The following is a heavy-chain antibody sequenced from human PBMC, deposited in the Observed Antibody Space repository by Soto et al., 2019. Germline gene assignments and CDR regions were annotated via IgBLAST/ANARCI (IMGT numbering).Heavy chain of an antibody. CDR1: GGSISSYY. Sequence: WETLSLTCTVSGGSISSYYWSWIRQPPGKGLEWIGYIYYSGSTNYNPSLKSRVTISVDTSKNQFSLKLSSVPAADTAAYYCGRDHRNSSYSSGYYRLNYWGHGTLGTVS. CDR3: GRDHRNSSYSSGYYRLNY. D-gene: IGHD3-22*01. CDR2: IYYSGST. V-gene: IGHV4-59*01. J-gene: IGHJ4*01.